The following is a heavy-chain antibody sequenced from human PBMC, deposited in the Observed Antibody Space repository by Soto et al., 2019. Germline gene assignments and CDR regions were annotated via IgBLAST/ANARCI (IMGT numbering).Heavy chain of an antibody. Sequence: QVQLQESGPGLVKPSQTLSLTCTVSGGSISSGGYYWSWIRQHPGKGLEWIGYIYYSGSTYYNPSLKSRVTISVDSSKNQFSLKLSSVTAADTAVYYCARGRDCSGGSCYDVGWYFDLWGRGTLVTVSS. J-gene: IGHJ2*01. V-gene: IGHV4-31*03. D-gene: IGHD2-15*01. CDR1: GGSISSGGYY. CDR3: ARGRDCSGGSCYDVGWYFDL. CDR2: IYYSGST.